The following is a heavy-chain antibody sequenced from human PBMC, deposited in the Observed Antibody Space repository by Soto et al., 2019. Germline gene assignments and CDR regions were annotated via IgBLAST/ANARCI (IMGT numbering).Heavy chain of an antibody. CDR1: GFTFSSYG. CDR2: ISYDGSNK. D-gene: IGHD6-13*01. V-gene: IGHV3-30*18. Sequence: PGGSLRLSCAASGFTFSSYGMHWVRQAPGKGLEWVAVISYDGSNKYYADSVKGRFTISRDNSKNTLYLQINSLRAEDTAVYYCAKTGRAAAAGPGGSYYYGMVGWGQGTTVTVSS. CDR3: AKTGRAAAAGPGGSYYYGMVG. J-gene: IGHJ6*02.